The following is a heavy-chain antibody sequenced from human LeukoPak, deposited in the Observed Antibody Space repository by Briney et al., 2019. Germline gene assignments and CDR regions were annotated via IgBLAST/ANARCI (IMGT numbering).Heavy chain of an antibody. J-gene: IGHJ4*02. CDR2: IYYSGST. D-gene: IGHD5-12*01. Sequence: SETLSLTCTVSGGSTSSYYWSWIRQPPGKGLEWIGYIYYSGSTNYNPSLKSRVTISVDTSKNQFSLKLSSVTAADTAVYYCARAYSGYDYSLGYWGQGTLVTVSS. CDR1: GGSTSSYY. CDR3: ARAYSGYDYSLGY. V-gene: IGHV4-59*01.